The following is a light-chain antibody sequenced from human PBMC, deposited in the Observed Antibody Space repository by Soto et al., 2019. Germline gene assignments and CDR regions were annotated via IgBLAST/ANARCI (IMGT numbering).Light chain of an antibody. Sequence: QSVLTQPASVSAAPGQQVTISCSGSMSNIEYNFVSWYQQFPGKGPKLLIYDDNKRPSGVPDRFSGSKSGTSASLAITGLQAEDEADYYCQSYDSSLSVVLFGGGTKVTVL. V-gene: IGLV1-51*01. CDR1: MSNIEYNF. J-gene: IGLJ3*02. CDR3: QSYDSSLSVVL. CDR2: DDN.